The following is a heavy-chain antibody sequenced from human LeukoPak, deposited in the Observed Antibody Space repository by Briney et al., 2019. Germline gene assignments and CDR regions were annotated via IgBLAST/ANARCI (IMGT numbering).Heavy chain of an antibody. CDR3: AKDTYSVPAADLSFDY. V-gene: IGHV3-23*01. J-gene: IGHJ4*02. Sequence: GGSLRLSCAASGFTFSSYAMSWVRQAPGKGLEWVSAISGSGGSTYYADSVKGRFTISRDNSKNTLYLQMNSLRAEDTAVYYCAKDTYSVPAADLSFDYWGQGTLVTVSS. D-gene: IGHD2-2*01. CDR2: ISGSGGST. CDR1: GFTFSSYA.